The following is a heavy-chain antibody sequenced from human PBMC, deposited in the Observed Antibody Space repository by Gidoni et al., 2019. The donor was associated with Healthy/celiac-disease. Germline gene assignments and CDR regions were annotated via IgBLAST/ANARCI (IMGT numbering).Heavy chain of an antibody. J-gene: IGHJ4*02. CDR2: ISYDGSNK. CDR3: AKDMDWNHPSGHFDY. D-gene: IGHD1-1*01. Sequence: QVQLVESGGGVVQPGRSLRLPCAAHGFTVSSYGMHWVRQAPGKGLGWVAVISYDGSNKYYADSVKGRFTISRDNSKNTLYLQMNSLRAEDTAVYYCAKDMDWNHPSGHFDYWGQGTLVTVSS. V-gene: IGHV3-30*18. CDR1: GFTVSSYG.